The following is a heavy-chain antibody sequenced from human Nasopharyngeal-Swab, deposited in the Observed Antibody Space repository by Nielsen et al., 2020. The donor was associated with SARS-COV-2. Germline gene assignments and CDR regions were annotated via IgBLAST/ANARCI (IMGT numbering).Heavy chain of an antibody. J-gene: IGHJ6*02. V-gene: IGHV6-1*01. D-gene: IGHD6-13*01. CDR3: ARDGIAAAGYYYYYYGMDV. Sequence: WIRQSPSRGLEWLGRTYYRSKWYNDYAVSVKSRITINPDTSKNQFSLQLNSVTPEDTAVYYCARDGIAAAGYYYYYYGMDVWDQGTTVTVSS. CDR2: TYYRSKWYN.